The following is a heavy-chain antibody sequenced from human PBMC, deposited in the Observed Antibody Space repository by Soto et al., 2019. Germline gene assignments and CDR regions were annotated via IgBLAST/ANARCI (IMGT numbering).Heavy chain of an antibody. CDR2: IKQDGSEK. Sequence: EVQLVESGGGLVQPGGSLRLSCAASGFTFSNYWMGWVRQTPGKGLEWVANIKQDGSEKSYVDSVKGRFTISRDNAKNSLYLQTNSLRAVDTAVYYCARENYFDYWGRGTLVTVSS. V-gene: IGHV3-7*04. CDR1: GFTFSNYW. CDR3: ARENYFDY. J-gene: IGHJ4*02.